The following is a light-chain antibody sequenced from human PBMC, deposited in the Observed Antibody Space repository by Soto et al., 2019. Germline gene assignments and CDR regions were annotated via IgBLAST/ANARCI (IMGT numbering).Light chain of an antibody. CDR3: QHGYSTPLT. J-gene: IGKJ4*01. CDR2: AAS. CDR1: QSISTY. Sequence: DIQMTQSPSSLSASVGDRVTITCRARQSISTYLHQYQQKPGKAPNLLIYAASNLQSGVPSRFSGSGSGTHLTLTSSSLQPEDFATYFCQHGYSTPLTFGGGTKVDIK. V-gene: IGKV1-39*01.